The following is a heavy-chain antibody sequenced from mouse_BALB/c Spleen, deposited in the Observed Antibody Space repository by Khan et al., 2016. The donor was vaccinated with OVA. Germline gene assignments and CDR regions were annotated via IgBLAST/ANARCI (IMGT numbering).Heavy chain of an antibody. CDR2: INYSGGT. Sequence: EVELVESGPGLVKPSQSLSLSCTATGYSITSDYVWYCLRQFHGNKLECTGYINYSGGTSYPPSLKSRFSITRDTSKNQFFLQLNSVTTEDSAAYYCAGWFAYWSQGTLVTVS. CDR1: GYSITSDYV. CDR3: AGWFAY. J-gene: IGHJ3*01. V-gene: IGHV3-2*02.